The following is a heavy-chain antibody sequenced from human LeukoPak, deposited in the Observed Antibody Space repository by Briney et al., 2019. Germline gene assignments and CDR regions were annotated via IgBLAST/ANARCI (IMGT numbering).Heavy chain of an antibody. D-gene: IGHD2-15*01. V-gene: IGHV4-39*01. CDR2: IYHSGST. CDR1: GDSISSSSYY. CDR3: ARVGGGSSDYFDY. Sequence: SETLSLTCTVSGDSISSSSYYWGWIRQPPGKGLEWIGNIYHSGSTYYNPSLKSRVTISVDTSKNQFSLKLSSVTAADTAVYYCARVGGGSSDYFDYWGQGTLVTVSS. J-gene: IGHJ4*02.